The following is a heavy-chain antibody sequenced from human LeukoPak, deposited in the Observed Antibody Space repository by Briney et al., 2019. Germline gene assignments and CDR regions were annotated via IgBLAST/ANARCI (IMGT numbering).Heavy chain of an antibody. Sequence: GGSLRLSCAASGFTFSSYWMHWVRQAPGKGLVWVSRVESDGSRTTYADSVKGRSTISRDNAKNTVYLQMNSLTVEDTAVYYCSRSPQNCETTTCYDALDFWGQGTMVTVSS. CDR2: VESDGSRT. J-gene: IGHJ3*01. D-gene: IGHD2-2*01. V-gene: IGHV3-74*01. CDR3: SRSPQNCETTTCYDALDF. CDR1: GFTFSSYW.